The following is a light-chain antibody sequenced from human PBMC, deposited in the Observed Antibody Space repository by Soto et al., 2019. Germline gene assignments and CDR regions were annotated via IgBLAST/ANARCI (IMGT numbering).Light chain of an antibody. CDR2: KVF. Sequence: DVVMTQSTLSLPVTLGQSASISCTSSQSLVYADGNTYLNWLQQRPGQSPRRLIYKVFNRDSGVPDRFSGSASGSEFTLTISRVEAEDIGVYYCMQTAHWPYTFGRGTKVDI. V-gene: IGKV2-30*01. J-gene: IGKJ2*01. CDR1: QSLVYADGNTY. CDR3: MQTAHWPYT.